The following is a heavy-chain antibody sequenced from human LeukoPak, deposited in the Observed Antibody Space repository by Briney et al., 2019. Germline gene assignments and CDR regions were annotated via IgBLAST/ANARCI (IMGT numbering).Heavy chain of an antibody. CDR2: IFYSGDT. CDR1: GDSISSSSYY. V-gene: IGHV4-39*01. D-gene: IGHD3-10*01. Sequence: PSETLSLTCTVSGDSISSSSYYWGWIRQPPGKGLEWIGTIFYSGDTYYNPSLKSRITISVDTSKNQFSLKLSSVTAADTAVYYCARRGAMVRGVIIITPRLDYWGQGTLVTVSS. J-gene: IGHJ4*02. CDR3: ARRGAMVRGVIIITPRLDY.